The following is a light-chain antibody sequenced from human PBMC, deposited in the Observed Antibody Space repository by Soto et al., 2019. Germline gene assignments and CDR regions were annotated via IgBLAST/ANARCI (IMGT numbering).Light chain of an antibody. V-gene: IGKV3-20*01. Sequence: IVLTQSPGTLSLSPGERAILSCRPSQSVSSRYLAWYQQKPGQAPRLLIYGASSRATGIPDRFSGSGSGTDFTLTISRLEPEDFAVFYCQQYGNTPWTFGQGTKVDIK. CDR1: QSVSSRY. J-gene: IGKJ1*01. CDR2: GAS. CDR3: QQYGNTPWT.